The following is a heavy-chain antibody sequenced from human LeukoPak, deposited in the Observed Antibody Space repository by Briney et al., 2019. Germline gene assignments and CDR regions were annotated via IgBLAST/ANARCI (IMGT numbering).Heavy chain of an antibody. V-gene: IGHV4-39*07. CDR3: ARGPYSGSYRYFDY. CDR2: IYYSGST. J-gene: IGHJ4*02. D-gene: IGHD1-26*01. Sequence: SETLSLTRTVSGGSISSSSYYWGWIRQPPGKGLEWIGSIYYSGSTYYNPSLKSRVTISVDTSKNQFSLKLSSVTAADTAVYYCARGPYSGSYRYFDYWGQGTLVTVSS. CDR1: GGSISSSSYY.